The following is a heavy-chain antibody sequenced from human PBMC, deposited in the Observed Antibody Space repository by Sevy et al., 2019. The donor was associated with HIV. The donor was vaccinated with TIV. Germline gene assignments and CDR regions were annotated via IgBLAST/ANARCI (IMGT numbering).Heavy chain of an antibody. J-gene: IGHJ4*02. V-gene: IGHV4-59*01. D-gene: IGHD4-17*01. CDR2: IHKSGYT. Sequence: SETLSLTCNVSGGSMNSYYWSWIRQPPGKGLEWIAFIHKSGYTSYNPSLKSRITMSIDTSKNHFSLKVTSVIAADTAIYYCARAANPHGGMFLDSWAQGILVTVS. CDR3: ARAANPHGGMFLDS. CDR1: GGSMNSYY.